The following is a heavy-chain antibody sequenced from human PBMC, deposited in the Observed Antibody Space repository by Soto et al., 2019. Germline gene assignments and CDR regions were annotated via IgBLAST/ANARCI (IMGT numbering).Heavy chain of an antibody. D-gene: IGHD6-6*01. CDR2: ISIDGSNK. Sequence: QVQLVESGGGVVQPGRSLRLSCAASGFTFSTYGMHWVRQAPGKGPEWVAVISIDGSNKYYADSVKGRFTISRDNSKNPLYPQMNSLRDDDTAVYYCAKGSEAARQELDYWGPGTLVTVSS. V-gene: IGHV3-30*18. CDR3: AKGSEAARQELDY. CDR1: GFTFSTYG. J-gene: IGHJ4*02.